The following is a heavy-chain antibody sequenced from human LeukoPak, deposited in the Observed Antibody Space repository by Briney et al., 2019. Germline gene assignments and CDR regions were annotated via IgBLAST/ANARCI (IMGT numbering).Heavy chain of an antibody. D-gene: IGHD5-18*01. CDR1: GFIFSIYW. Sequence: GGSLRLSCEPSGFIFSIYWMRWVRQAPGQGLNWVSKIKEEESEKYYEGSVEGPFTNSIDSAKYSLYLQMKSLRAEDRVVEYWTRDLYSYGSEYWGQGTLVTVSA. V-gene: IGHV3-7*04. CDR3: TRDLYSYGSEY. CDR2: IKEEESEK. J-gene: IGHJ4*02.